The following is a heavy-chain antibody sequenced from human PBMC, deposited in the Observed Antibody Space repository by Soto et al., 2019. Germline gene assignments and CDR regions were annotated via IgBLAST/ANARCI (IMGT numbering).Heavy chain of an antibody. V-gene: IGHV1-2*02. D-gene: IGHD3-10*01. J-gene: IGHJ4*02. CDR1: GYTFTGYY. CDR2: INPNSGGT. CDR3: ARDSSPVTMIRGVNDF. Sequence: SVKVSCKASGYTFTGYYMHWVRQAPGQGLEWMGWINPNSGGTNYAQKFQGRVTMTRDTPISTAYMELSRLRSDDTAVYYCARDSSPVTMIRGVNDFWGQGTLVTVSS.